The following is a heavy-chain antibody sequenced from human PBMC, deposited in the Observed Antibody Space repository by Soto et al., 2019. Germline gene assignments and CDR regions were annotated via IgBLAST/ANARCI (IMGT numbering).Heavy chain of an antibody. CDR3: ARHQSHSSSYVDP. Sequence: QLQLQESGPGLVKPSETLSLTCTVSGGSISSSSYYWGWIRQPPGKGLEWIGSIYYSGSTYYNPSLKGRVTISVATSKNQFSLKLSSVTAADTAVYYCARHQSHSSSYVDPWGQGTLVTVSS. CDR2: IYYSGST. J-gene: IGHJ5*02. CDR1: GGSISSSSYY. V-gene: IGHV4-39*01. D-gene: IGHD6-13*01.